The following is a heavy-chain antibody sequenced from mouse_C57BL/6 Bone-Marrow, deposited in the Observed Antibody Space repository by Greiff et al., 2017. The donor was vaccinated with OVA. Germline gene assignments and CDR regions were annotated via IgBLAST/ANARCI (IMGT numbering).Heavy chain of an antibody. CDR2: ISYSGST. D-gene: IGHD2-4*01. V-gene: IGHV3-1*01. CDR1: GYSITSGYD. Sequence: EVHLVESGPGMVKPSQSLSLTCTVTGYSITSGYDWHWIRHFPGNKLEWMGYISYSGSTNYNPSLKSRISITHDTSKNHFFLKLNSVTTEDTATYYCARRGNIYYDSDWYFDVWGTGTTVTVSS. CDR3: ARRGNIYYDSDWYFDV. J-gene: IGHJ1*03.